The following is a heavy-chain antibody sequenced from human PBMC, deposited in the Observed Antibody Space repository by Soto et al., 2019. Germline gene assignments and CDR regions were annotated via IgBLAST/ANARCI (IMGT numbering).Heavy chain of an antibody. CDR3: ARGFTIFRLNYYYYGMDV. Sequence: QVQLVQSGAEVKKPGSSVKVSCKASGGTFSSYAISWVRQAPGQGLEWMGGIIPIFGTANYAQKFQGRVTITADESTSTAYMELSSLRSEDTAVYYCARGFTIFRLNYYYYGMDVWGQGTTVTVSS. V-gene: IGHV1-69*01. CDR1: GGTFSSYA. CDR2: IIPIFGTA. J-gene: IGHJ6*02. D-gene: IGHD3-3*01.